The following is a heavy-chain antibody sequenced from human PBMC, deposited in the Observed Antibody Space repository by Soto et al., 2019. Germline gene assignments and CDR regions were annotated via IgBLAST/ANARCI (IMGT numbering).Heavy chain of an antibody. Sequence: QVQLVQSGAEGKKPGSSVKVSCKASGGTFSSYAISWVRQAPGQGLEWMGGIIPLFGTANYAQKFQGRVTITADESTSTAYMELSSLRSEDTAVYYCARAKGYCSGGSCYAGYYYYGMDVWGQGTTVTVSS. J-gene: IGHJ6*02. CDR3: ARAKGYCSGGSCYAGYYYYGMDV. D-gene: IGHD2-15*01. V-gene: IGHV1-69*01. CDR2: IIPLFGTA. CDR1: GGTFSSYA.